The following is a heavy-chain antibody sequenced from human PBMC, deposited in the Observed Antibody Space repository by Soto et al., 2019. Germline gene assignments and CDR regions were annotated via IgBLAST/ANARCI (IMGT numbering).Heavy chain of an antibody. D-gene: IGHD3-9*01. CDR1: GGTFGTYV. CDR2: IIPIVGAA. J-gene: IGHJ5*01. V-gene: IGHV1-69*01. Sequence: QVQLVQSGAEVKRPGSSVKVSCKASGGTFGTYVIAWVRQAPGQGLEWMGGIIPIVGAANSTHKFQGRLTMTADESTSTVYMELSNLRSEATAFYLCARDPGFLDEPWGGWFDSWGQGTLVTVSS. CDR3: ARDPGFLDEPWGGWFDS.